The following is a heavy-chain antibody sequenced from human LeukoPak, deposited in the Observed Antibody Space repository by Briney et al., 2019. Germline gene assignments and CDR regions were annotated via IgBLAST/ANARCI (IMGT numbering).Heavy chain of an antibody. J-gene: IGHJ4*02. CDR2: ISYDGSNK. Sequence: GGSLRLSCAASGFTFSSYGMHWVRQAPGKGLEWVAVISYDGSNKYYADSVKGRFTISRDNSKNTLYLQMNSLRAEDTAVYYCAKAKNGDTAMVGIDYWGQGTLVTVSS. V-gene: IGHV3-30*18. CDR3: AKAKNGDTAMVGIDY. CDR1: GFTFSSYG. D-gene: IGHD5-18*01.